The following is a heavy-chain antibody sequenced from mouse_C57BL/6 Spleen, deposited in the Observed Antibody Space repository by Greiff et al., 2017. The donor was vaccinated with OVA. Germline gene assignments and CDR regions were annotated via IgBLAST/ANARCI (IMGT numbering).Heavy chain of an antibody. Sequence: EVQLQESGPELVKPGASVKISCKASGYSFTGYYMNWVKQSPEKSLEWIGEINPSTGGTTYNQKFKAKATLTVDKSSSTAYMQLRSLTSEDSAVYYCASYDYDVGTWFAYWGQGTLVTVSA. J-gene: IGHJ3*01. CDR3: ASYDYDVGTWFAY. D-gene: IGHD2-4*01. CDR1: GYSFTGYY. CDR2: INPSTGGT. V-gene: IGHV1-42*01.